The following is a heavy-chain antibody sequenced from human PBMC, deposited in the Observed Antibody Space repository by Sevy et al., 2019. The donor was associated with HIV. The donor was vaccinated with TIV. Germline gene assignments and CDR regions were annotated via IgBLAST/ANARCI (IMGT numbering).Heavy chain of an antibody. CDR2: ISFDGSNK. J-gene: IGHJ4*02. CDR3: AKGAYGSPFDY. D-gene: IGHD3-10*01. CDR1: GFTFSSYG. Sequence: GGSLRLSCAASGFTFSSYGMHWVRQAPGKGLEWVAVISFDGSNKYYADSVKGRFTISSDNSKNTLYLQMNSLRAEDTAVYYCAKGAYGSPFDYWGQGTLVTVSS. V-gene: IGHV3-30*18.